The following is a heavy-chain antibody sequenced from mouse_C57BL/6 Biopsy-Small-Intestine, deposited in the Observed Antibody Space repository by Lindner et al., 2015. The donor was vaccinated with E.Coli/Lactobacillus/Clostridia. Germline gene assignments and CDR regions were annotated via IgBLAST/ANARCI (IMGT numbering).Heavy chain of an antibody. CDR2: IYLRSGNT. CDR1: GYTFTSYG. J-gene: IGHJ3*01. Sequence: VQLQESGAELARPGASVKPSCKASGYTFTSYGISWVKQRTGQGPEWIGEIYLRSGNTYYNEKFKGKATLTVDKSSSTAYMELRSLTSEDSAVYFCATSDYYGSSYVAFAYWGQGTLVTVSA. V-gene: IGHV1-81*01. CDR3: ATSDYYGSSYVAFAY. D-gene: IGHD1-1*01.